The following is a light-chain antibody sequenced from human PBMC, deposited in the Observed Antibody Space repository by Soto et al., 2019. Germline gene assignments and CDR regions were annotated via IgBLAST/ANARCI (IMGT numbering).Light chain of an antibody. CDR2: EVS. CDR3: SSYTSSSTRV. J-gene: IGLJ3*02. V-gene: IGLV2-14*01. CDR1: SSDVGGYTY. Sequence: QSVLTQPASVSGSPGQSITISCTGTSSDVGGYTYVSWYQQHPGKAPKLMIYEVSNRPSGVSNRFSGSKSGNTASLTISGLQADDEADYYCSSYTSSSTRVFGGGTKLTVL.